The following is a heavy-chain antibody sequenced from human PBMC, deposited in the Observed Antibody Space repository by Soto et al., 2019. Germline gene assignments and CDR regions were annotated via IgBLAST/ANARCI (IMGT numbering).Heavy chain of an antibody. J-gene: IGHJ6*03. CDR2: ISAYNGNT. CDR1: GYTFTSYG. CDR3: AAGGIITGYYYYMDV. Sequence: GASVKVSCKASGYTFTSYGISWVRQAPGQGLEWVGWISAYNGNTNYAQKFQGRVTITTDTSTSTAYMELSSLRSEDTAVYYCAAGGIITGYYYYMDVWGKGTTVTVSS. D-gene: IGHD3-16*01. V-gene: IGHV1-18*01.